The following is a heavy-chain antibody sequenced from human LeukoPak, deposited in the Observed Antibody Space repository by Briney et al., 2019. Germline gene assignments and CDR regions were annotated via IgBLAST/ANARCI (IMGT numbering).Heavy chain of an antibody. CDR2: INHSGST. V-gene: IGHV4-34*01. CDR3: ARQESGPYHYMDV. D-gene: IGHD3-3*01. J-gene: IGHJ6*03. CDR1: GGSFSGYY. Sequence: PSETLSLTCAVYGGSFSGYYWSWIRQPPGKGLEWIGEINHSGSTNYNPSLKSRVTISVDTSKNQFSLKLSSVTAADTAVYYCARQESGPYHYMDVWGKGTTVTVSS.